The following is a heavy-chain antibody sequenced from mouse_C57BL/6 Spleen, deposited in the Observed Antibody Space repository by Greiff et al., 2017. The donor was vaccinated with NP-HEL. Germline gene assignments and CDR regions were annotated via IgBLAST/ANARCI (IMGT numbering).Heavy chain of an antibody. J-gene: IGHJ4*01. CDR3: ARGDYDYDYAMDY. CDR1: GYTFTSYW. Sequence: QVQLQQPGPELVKPGASVKLSCKASGYTFTSYWMHWVKQRPGQGLEWIGNINPSNGGTNYNEKFKSKATLTVDKSSSTAYMQLSSLTSEDSAVYYCARGDYDYDYAMDYWGQGTSVTVSS. D-gene: IGHD2-4*01. V-gene: IGHV1-53*01. CDR2: INPSNGGT.